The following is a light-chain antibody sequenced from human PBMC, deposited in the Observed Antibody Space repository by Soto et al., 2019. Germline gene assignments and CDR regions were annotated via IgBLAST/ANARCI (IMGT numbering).Light chain of an antibody. CDR2: GAS. V-gene: IGKV3-20*01. J-gene: IGKJ4*01. CDR3: QQYGSSPPALT. Sequence: EIVLTQSPGTLSLSTGERATLSCRASQSVSSSYLAWYQQKPGQAPRLLIYGASSRDTGIPDRFSGSGSGTDFTLTISRLEPEDFAVYYCQQYGSSPPALTFGGGNKVESK. CDR1: QSVSSSY.